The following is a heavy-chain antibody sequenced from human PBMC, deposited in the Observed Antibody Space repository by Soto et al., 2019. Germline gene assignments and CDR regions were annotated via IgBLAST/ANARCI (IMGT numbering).Heavy chain of an antibody. D-gene: IGHD6-13*01. CDR2: IYHSGST. J-gene: IGHJ4*02. CDR1: GGCISSSNW. CDR3: ARVPRAAAGTD. V-gene: IGHV4-4*02. Sequence: QVQLQESGPGLVKPSGTLSHTCAVAGGCISSSNWWSWVRQPPGKGLEWIGEIYHSGSTNYNPSLKSRVTMSVDKSKNQFSLMLSSVTAADTAVYYCARVPRAAAGTDWGQGTLVTVSS.